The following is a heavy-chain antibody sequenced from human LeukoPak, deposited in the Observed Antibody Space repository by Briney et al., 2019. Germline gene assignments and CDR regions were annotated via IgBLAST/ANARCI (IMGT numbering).Heavy chain of an antibody. J-gene: IGHJ4*02. CDR1: GGSFSGYY. CDR3: ARLRAWGAFGY. Sequence: SETLSLTCAVYGGSFSGYYWSWIRQPPGKGLEWIGEINHSGSTNYNPSLKSRVTISVDTSKNQFSLKLSSVTAADTAVYYCARLRAWGAFGYWGQGTLVTVSS. D-gene: IGHD3-16*01. V-gene: IGHV4-34*01. CDR2: INHSGST.